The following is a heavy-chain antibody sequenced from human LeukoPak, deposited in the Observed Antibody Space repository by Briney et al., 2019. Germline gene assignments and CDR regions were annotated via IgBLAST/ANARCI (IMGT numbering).Heavy chain of an antibody. CDR2: IYSGGST. D-gene: IGHD4-17*01. CDR3: ARDFYGDYPSYGMDV. J-gene: IGHJ6*02. V-gene: IGHV3-53*01. Sequence: PGGSLRLSCAASGFTVSSNYMSWVRQAPGKGLEWVSVIYSGGSTYYADSVKGRFTISRDNSKNTLYLQMNSLRAEDTAVYYCARDFYGDYPSYGMDVWGQGTTVTVSS. CDR1: GFTVSSNY.